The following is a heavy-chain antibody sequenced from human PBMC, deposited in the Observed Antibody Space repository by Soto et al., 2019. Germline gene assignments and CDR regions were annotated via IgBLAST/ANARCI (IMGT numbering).Heavy chain of an antibody. CDR1: GYTFTGYA. J-gene: IGHJ5*02. D-gene: IGHD3-3*01. Sequence: ASVKVSCKASGYTFTGYAMHWVRQAPGQRLEWMGWINAGNGNTKYSQKFQGRVTMTQDTSTDTAYMEMSSLTSEDTAVYYCAAQPTYFEFWSDYPPWFDPWGQGTLGTVSS. CDR3: AAQPTYFEFWSDYPPWFDP. V-gene: IGHV1-3*01. CDR2: INAGNGNT.